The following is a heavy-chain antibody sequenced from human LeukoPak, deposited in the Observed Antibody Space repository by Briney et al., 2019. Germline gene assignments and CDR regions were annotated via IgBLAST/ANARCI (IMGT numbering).Heavy chain of an antibody. CDR1: GYTFTSYT. D-gene: IGHD2-15*01. J-gene: IGHJ6*02. CDR2: MNPTSGET. CDR3: ARKGVYCSGGNCYFHYYAMDV. Sequence: ASVKVSCKASGYTFTSYTINWVRQASGQGLEWMGWMNPTSGETGCAQKFQGRVTMPRNTSISTAYMELSSLRSEDTAVYYCARKGVYCSGGNCYFHYYAMDVWGQGTTVTVSS. V-gene: IGHV1-8*01.